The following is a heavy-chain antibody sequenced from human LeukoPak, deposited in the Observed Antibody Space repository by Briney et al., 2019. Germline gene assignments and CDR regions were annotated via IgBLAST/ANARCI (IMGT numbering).Heavy chain of an antibody. CDR3: ARPDYYDSSGYSNAFDI. CDR1: GYSFTSYW. CDR2: IYPGDSDT. J-gene: IGHJ3*02. V-gene: IGHV5-51*01. D-gene: IGHD3-22*01. Sequence: GESLKISCKGSGYSFTSYWSGWVRQIPGKGLEWMGIIYPGDSDTRYSPSFQGTVTISADKSISTAYLQWSSLKASDTAMYYCARPDYYDSSGYSNAFDIWGQGTMVTVSS.